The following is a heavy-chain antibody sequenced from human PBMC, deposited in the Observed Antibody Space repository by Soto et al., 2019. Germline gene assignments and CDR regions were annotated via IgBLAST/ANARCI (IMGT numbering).Heavy chain of an antibody. Sequence: ASVKVSCKTSGYSFTDYDIHWVRQAAGQGLEWMGWMNPGNNQHVYTQKFRGRVTVSTDTSITTTYMELSSLTSDDTAVYYFASGPGYCSGGSCRPSEYFHHWGQGTVVTSPQ. CDR3: ASGPGYCSGGSCRPSEYFHH. CDR1: GYSFTDYD. D-gene: IGHD2-15*01. V-gene: IGHV1-8*01. CDR2: MNPGNNQH. J-gene: IGHJ1*01.